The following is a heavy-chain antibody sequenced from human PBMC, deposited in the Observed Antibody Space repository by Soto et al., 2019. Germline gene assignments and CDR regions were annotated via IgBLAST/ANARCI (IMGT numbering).Heavy chain of an antibody. D-gene: IGHD2-2*01. CDR2: LYSGGST. J-gene: IGHJ3*02. CDR3: AKAPSTLVNPGDAFDI. CDR1: GFTVKSNY. V-gene: IGHV3-66*01. Sequence: GGALRLSCSASGFTVKSNYMSWVRQAPGKGLEWISVLYSGGSTNYADSVKGRFTISRDNSKNTLYLQMNSLRAEDTAVYYCAKAPSTLVNPGDAFDIWGQGTMVTVSS.